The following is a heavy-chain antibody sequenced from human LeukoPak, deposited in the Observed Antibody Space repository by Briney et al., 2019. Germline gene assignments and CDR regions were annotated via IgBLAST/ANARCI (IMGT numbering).Heavy chain of an antibody. V-gene: IGHV1-3*01. Sequence: VKVSCQASGYTFTSYAMHWVRQAPGQRLEWMGWINAGNGNTKYSQKFQGRVTITRDTSASTAYMELSSLRSKDTAVYYCARVPGGRYFDYWGQGTLVTVSS. CDR2: INAGNGNT. J-gene: IGHJ4*02. CDR1: GYTFTSYA. CDR3: ARVPGGRYFDY. D-gene: IGHD3-16*01.